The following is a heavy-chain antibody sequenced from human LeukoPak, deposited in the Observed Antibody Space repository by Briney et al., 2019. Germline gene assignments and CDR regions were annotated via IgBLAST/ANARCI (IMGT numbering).Heavy chain of an antibody. CDR1: GFIFRNYG. J-gene: IGHJ4*02. Sequence: GGSLRLSCAASGFIFRNYGMNWVRQAPGKGLEWLSGISPRGGGTYYADSVKGRFTISRDNSKNTLYLQMNSLRAEDTAVYYCAKSGYNRFDYWGQGTLVTVSS. V-gene: IGHV3-23*01. CDR3: AKSGYNRFDY. CDR2: ISPRGGGT. D-gene: IGHD5-24*01.